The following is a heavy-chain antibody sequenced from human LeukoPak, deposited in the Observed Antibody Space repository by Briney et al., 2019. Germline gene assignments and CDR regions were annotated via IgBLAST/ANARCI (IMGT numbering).Heavy chain of an antibody. D-gene: IGHD5-18*01. V-gene: IGHV4-34*01. Sequence: SETLSLTCAVYGGSFSGYYWSWIRQPPGKGLEWIGEINHSGSTNYNPSLKSRVTISVDTSKSQFSLKLSSVTAADTAVYYCARGLYGRYSYGPRGWFDPWGQGTLVTVSS. J-gene: IGHJ5*02. CDR1: GGSFSGYY. CDR3: ARGLYGRYSYGPRGWFDP. CDR2: INHSGST.